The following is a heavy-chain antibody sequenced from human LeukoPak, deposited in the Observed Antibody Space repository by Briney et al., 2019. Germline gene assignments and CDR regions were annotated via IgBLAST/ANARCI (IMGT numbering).Heavy chain of an antibody. CDR2: ISGSGGST. J-gene: IGHJ6*03. CDR1: GFTFSSYA. V-gene: IGHV3-23*01. D-gene: IGHD2-15*01. Sequence: GGSLRLSCAASGFTFSSYAMSWVRQAPGKGLEWVSAISGSGGSTYYADSVKGRFTISRDNSKNTLYLQMNSLRAEDTAVYYCAKDSRGYCSGGSCYSYYSYYYMDVWGKGTTVTISS. CDR3: AKDSRGYCSGGSCYSYYSYYYMDV.